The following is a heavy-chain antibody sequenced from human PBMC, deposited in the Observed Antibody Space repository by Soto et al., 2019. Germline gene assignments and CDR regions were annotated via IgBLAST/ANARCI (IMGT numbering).Heavy chain of an antibody. D-gene: IGHD6-13*01. CDR2: ISNSGDST. Sequence: EVQLLESGGGLAQPGGSLRLSCAASGFTFGGYAMSWVRQAPGRGLEWVSGISNSGDSTYYADSVKGRFTISRDNSRNTLHLHINRMRVEDKAVYYRVKDRSIWYDQPPDFLGQGNLVTLFS. CDR1: GFTFGGYA. J-gene: IGHJ4*02. CDR3: VKDRSIWYDQPPDF. V-gene: IGHV3-23*01.